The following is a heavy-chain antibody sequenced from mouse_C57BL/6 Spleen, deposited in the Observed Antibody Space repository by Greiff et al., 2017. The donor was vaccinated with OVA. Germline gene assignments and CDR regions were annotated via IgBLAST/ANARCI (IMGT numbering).Heavy chain of an antibody. D-gene: IGHD2-3*01. V-gene: IGHV14-2*01. Sequence: EVQLQQSGAELVKPGASVKLSCTASGSTFTDYYMHWVKQRTEQGLEWIGRIDPEDGGTKYATKFQGKATITADTSSNTAYLQLSSLASEDTAVYCRPRGGWGAYWGQGTLVTVSA. J-gene: IGHJ3*01. CDR2: IDPEDGGT. CDR3: PRGGWGAY. CDR1: GSTFTDYY.